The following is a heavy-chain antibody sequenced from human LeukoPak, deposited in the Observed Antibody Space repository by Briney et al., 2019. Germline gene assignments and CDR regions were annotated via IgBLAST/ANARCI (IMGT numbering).Heavy chain of an antibody. Sequence: GGSLRLSCAASGFTFSSYWMSWVRQAPGKGLEWVANIKQDGSEKYYVDSVKGRFPISRDNAKNSLYLQMDSLRAEDTAVYYCATIQSESYYTGAFDIWGQGTMVTVSS. CDR3: ATIQSESYYTGAFDI. CDR1: GFTFSSYW. V-gene: IGHV3-7*01. CDR2: IKQDGSEK. J-gene: IGHJ3*02. D-gene: IGHD1-26*01.